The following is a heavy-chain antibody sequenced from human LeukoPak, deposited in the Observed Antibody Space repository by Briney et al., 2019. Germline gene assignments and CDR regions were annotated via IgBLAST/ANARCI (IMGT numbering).Heavy chain of an antibody. CDR1: GYTFTSYG. J-gene: IGHJ4*02. CDR3: AREEYCTKGVCYTLDY. V-gene: IGHV1-18*01. CDR2: ISAYNGNT. D-gene: IGHD2-8*01. Sequence: ASVKVSCKASGYTFTSYGISWVRQATGQGLEWMGWISAYNGNTNYAQKLQGRVTMTTDTSTSTAYMELRSLRSDDTAVYYCAREEYCTKGVCYTLDYWGQGTLVTVSS.